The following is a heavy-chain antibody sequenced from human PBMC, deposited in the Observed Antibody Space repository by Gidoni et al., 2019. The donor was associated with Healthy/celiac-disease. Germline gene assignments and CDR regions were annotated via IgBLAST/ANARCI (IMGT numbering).Heavy chain of an antibody. CDR1: GFTFRSYA. CDR2: ISGSGGST. CDR3: AKVGVVGATGPRGFLNY. Sequence: EVQLVESGGGLVQPGGSLRLSCAASGFTFRSYAMSWVRQAPGKGLEWVSAISGSGGSTYYADSVKGRFTISRDNSKNTLYLQMNSLRAEDTAVYYCAKVGVVGATGPRGFLNYWGQGTLVTVSS. V-gene: IGHV3-23*04. J-gene: IGHJ4*02. D-gene: IGHD1-26*01.